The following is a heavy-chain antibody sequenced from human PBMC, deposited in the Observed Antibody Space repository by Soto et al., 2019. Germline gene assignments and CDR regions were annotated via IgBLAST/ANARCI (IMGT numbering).Heavy chain of an antibody. CDR3: ARDLRPHLSGYFDY. D-gene: IGHD1-26*01. V-gene: IGHV1-69*13. CDR2: ITPIFGTA. CDR1: GGTFSSYA. J-gene: IGHJ4*02. Sequence: ASVKVSCKASGGTFSSYAISWVRQAPGQGLEWMGGITPIFGTANYAQKFQGRVTITADESTSTAYMELSSLRSEDTAVYYCARDLRPHLSGYFDYWGQGTLVTVSS.